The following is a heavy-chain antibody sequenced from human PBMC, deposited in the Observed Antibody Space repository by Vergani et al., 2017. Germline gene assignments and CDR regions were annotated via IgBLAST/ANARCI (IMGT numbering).Heavy chain of an antibody. J-gene: IGHJ4*02. CDR1: GFTFSSYE. D-gene: IGHD7-27*01. V-gene: IGHV3-48*03. Sequence: EVQLVESGGGLVQPGGSLRLSCAASGFTFSSYEMNWVRQAPGKGLEWVSYISSSGSTIYYADSVKGRFTISRDNAKKSLYLQMNSLRAEDTAVDYCARSLGIDDFDYWGQGTLVTVSS. CDR3: ARSLGIDDFDY. CDR2: ISSSGSTI.